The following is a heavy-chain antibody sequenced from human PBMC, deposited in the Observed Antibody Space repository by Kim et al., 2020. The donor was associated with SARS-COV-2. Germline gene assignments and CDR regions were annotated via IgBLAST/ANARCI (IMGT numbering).Heavy chain of an antibody. J-gene: IGHJ3*02. CDR2: ISWNSGSI. D-gene: IGHD3-22*01. CDR1: GFTFGDYA. CDR3: AKAKYYYDSSGYFHPHAFDI. Sequence: GGSLRLSCAASGFTFGDYAMHWVRQAPGKGLEWVSGISWNSGSIGYADSVKGRFTISRDNAKNSLYLQMNSLRAEDTALYYCAKAKYYYDSSGYFHPHAFDIWGQGTMVTVSS. V-gene: IGHV3-9*01.